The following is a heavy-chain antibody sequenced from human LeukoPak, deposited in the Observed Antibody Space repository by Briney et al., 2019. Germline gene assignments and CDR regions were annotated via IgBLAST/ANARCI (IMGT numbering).Heavy chain of an antibody. CDR3: ARGYCGGDCYSSSHDAFDI. CDR2: IYYSGST. J-gene: IGHJ3*02. D-gene: IGHD2-21*02. V-gene: IGHV4-59*08. Sequence: SETLSLTCTVSGGSISSYYWSWIRQPPGKGLEWIGYIYYSGSTNYNPSLKSRVTTSVDTSKNQFSLKLSSVTAADTAVYYCARGYCGGDCYSSSHDAFDIWGQGTMVTVSS. CDR1: GGSISSYY.